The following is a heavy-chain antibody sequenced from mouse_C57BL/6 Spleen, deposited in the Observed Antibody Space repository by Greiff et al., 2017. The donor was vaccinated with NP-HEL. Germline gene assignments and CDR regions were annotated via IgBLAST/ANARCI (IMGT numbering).Heavy chain of an antibody. D-gene: IGHD1-1*01. CDR2: ISSGSSTI. CDR1: GFTFSDYG. V-gene: IGHV5-17*01. Sequence: EVKLVESGGGLVKPGGSLKLSCAASGFTFSDYGMHWVRQAPEKGLEWVAYISSGSSTIYYADTVKGRFTISRDNAKNTLFLQMTSLRSEDTAMYYCARPHYYGSPLFAYWGQGTLVTVSA. J-gene: IGHJ3*01. CDR3: ARPHYYGSPLFAY.